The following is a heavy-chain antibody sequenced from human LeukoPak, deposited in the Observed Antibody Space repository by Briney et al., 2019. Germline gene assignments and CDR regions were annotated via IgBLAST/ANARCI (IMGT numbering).Heavy chain of an antibody. CDR2: INQDGSQN. Sequence: GGSLRLSCAVSGLTFSSPWMDWVRQAPGRGLEWVGNINQDGSQNSSVDSVKGRFTISRDNAKNSLYLQMNSLGAEDTALYYCAREVTASSFDILGQGTMVTVSS. CDR1: GLTFSSPW. J-gene: IGHJ3*02. V-gene: IGHV3-7*01. CDR3: AREVTASSFDI. D-gene: IGHD2-21*02.